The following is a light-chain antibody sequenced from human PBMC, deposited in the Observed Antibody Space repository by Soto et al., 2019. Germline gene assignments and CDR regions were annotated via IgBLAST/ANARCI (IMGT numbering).Light chain of an antibody. V-gene: IGLV2-14*01. CDR3: SSYTSNSALVV. CDR1: SSDVGGYNY. Sequence: QSALTQPASVSGSPGQSITISCTGTSSDVGGYNYVSWYQQHPGKAPKLMIYEVSDRPSGVSNRFSGSKSGNTASLTISGLQPEDEADYYCSSYTSNSALVVFGGGTQLTVL. CDR2: EVS. J-gene: IGLJ2*01.